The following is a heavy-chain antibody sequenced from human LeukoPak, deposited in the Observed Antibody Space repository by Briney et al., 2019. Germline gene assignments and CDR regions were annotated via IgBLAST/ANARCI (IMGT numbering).Heavy chain of an antibody. CDR3: ARGIQLWSDY. J-gene: IGHJ4*02. CDR1: GYTSPGYY. Sequence: ASVTVSCKASGYTSPGYYMQWVRQAPGPAREWMGRINPNSGGTNHAQKLQGRVTMTRDTSISTAYMELSRLRSDDTAVYYFARGIQLWSDYWGQGTLVTVSS. D-gene: IGHD5-18*01. CDR2: INPNSGGT. V-gene: IGHV1-2*06.